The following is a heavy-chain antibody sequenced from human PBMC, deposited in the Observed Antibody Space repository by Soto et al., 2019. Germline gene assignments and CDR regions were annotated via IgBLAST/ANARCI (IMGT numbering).Heavy chain of an antibody. Sequence: GGSLRLSCAASGFTFSSYAMHWVRQAPGKGLEWVAVISYDGSNKYYADSVKGRFTISRDNSKNTLYLQMNSLRAEDTAVYYCARDFAMWAAGGFDYWGQGTLVTVSS. CDR1: GFTFSSYA. CDR2: ISYDGSNK. V-gene: IGHV3-30-3*01. D-gene: IGHD6-13*01. CDR3: ARDFAMWAAGGFDY. J-gene: IGHJ4*02.